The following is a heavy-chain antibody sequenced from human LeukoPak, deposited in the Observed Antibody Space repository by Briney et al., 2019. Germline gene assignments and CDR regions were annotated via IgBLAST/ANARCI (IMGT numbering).Heavy chain of an antibody. V-gene: IGHV3-7*01. CDR2: IKQDGSEK. CDR3: ARDRGTYYYDTSSHYDAFDI. J-gene: IGHJ3*02. D-gene: IGHD3-22*01. CDR1: GFTFSSYA. Sequence: GGSLRLSCAASGFTFSSYAMHWVRQAPGKGLEWVANIKQDGSEKYYVDSVKGRFTISRDNAKNSLYLQMNSLRVEDTAVYYCARDRGTYYYDTSSHYDAFDIWGQGTMVTVSS.